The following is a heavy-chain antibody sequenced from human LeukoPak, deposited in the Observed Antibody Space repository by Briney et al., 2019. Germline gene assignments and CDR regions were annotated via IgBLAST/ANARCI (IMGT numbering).Heavy chain of an antibody. CDR3: AKKPATIKFPFDI. Sequence: GGSLRLSCVGSGFSFSTCDMGWVRQTPGKGLEWVSAISTTGYTEDADSVKGRFTISRDNSQNTLFLQMHSLRAEDTAVYYCAKKPATIKFPFDIWGQGTLVTVSP. CDR2: ISTTGYT. CDR1: GFSFSTCD. V-gene: IGHV3-23*01. D-gene: IGHD5-24*01. J-gene: IGHJ4*02.